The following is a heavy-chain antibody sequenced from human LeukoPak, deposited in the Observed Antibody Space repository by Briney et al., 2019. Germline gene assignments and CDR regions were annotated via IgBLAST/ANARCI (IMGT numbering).Heavy chain of an antibody. D-gene: IGHD3-22*01. Sequence: GASVKVSCKASGYTFTSYGISWVRQAPGQGLEWMGWISAYNGNTNYAQKLQGRVTMTTDTSTSTAYMELRSLRSDDTAVYYCARVRGYYDSSGPRDYWGQGTLVTVS. V-gene: IGHV1-18*01. CDR2: ISAYNGNT. CDR3: ARVRGYYDSSGPRDY. J-gene: IGHJ4*02. CDR1: GYTFTSYG.